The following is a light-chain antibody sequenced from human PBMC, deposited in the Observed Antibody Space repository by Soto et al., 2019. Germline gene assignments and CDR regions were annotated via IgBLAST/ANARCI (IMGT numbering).Light chain of an antibody. CDR2: EAL. J-gene: IGKJ5*01. CDR1: RSISTY. Sequence: IVTTQSPATLSLSPGGRATLSGRASRSISTYLAWYQQKPGQAPRLLIYEALNRATGIPARFSGSGSGTDFTLTISSLEPEDFAVYYCQQRNNWPPITFGQGTRLEIK. CDR3: QQRNNWPPIT. V-gene: IGKV3-11*01.